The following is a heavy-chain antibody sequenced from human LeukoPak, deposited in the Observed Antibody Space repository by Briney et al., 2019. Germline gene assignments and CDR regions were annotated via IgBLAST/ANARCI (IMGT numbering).Heavy chain of an antibody. V-gene: IGHV3-53*01. D-gene: IGHD2-2*01. CDR2: IYSGGST. Sequence: ETLSLTCAVSGGSISSSNWWSWVRQAPGKGLEWVSVIYSGGSTYYADSVKGRFTISRDNSKNTLYLQMNSLRAEDTAVYYCARVMPASDWGQGTLVTVSS. CDR3: ARVMPASD. CDR1: GGSISSSNW. J-gene: IGHJ4*02.